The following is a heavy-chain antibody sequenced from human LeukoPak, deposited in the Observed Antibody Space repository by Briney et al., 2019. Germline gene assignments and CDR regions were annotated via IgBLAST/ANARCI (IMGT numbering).Heavy chain of an antibody. J-gene: IGHJ4*02. Sequence: GASVKVSCKVSGYTLTELSMHWVRQAPGKGLEWMGGFDPEDGETIYAQKFQGRVTMTEDTSTDTAYMELSSLRSEDTAVYYCATAGGTVADPYYFDYWGQGTLVTVSS. CDR2: FDPEDGET. V-gene: IGHV1-24*01. CDR1: GYTLTELS. D-gene: IGHD6-19*01. CDR3: ATAGGTVADPYYFDY.